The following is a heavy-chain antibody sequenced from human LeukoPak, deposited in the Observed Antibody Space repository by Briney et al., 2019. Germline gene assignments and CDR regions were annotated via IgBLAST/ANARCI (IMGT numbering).Heavy chain of an antibody. V-gene: IGHV3-30-3*01. D-gene: IGHD5-18*01. Sequence: GGSLRLSCAASGFTFSSYAMHWVRQAPGKGLEWVAVISYDGSNKYYADSVKGRFTISRDNSKNTLYLQMNSLRAEDTAVYYCAKDLLTAYWGQGTLVTVSS. J-gene: IGHJ4*02. CDR3: AKDLLTAY. CDR1: GFTFSSYA. CDR2: ISYDGSNK.